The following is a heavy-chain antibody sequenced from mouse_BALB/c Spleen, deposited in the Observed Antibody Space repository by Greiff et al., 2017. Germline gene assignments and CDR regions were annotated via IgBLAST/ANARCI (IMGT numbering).Heavy chain of an antibody. Sequence: QVQLLQPGAELVMPGASVKMSCTASGYTFTDYWMHWVQQTPGQGLEWIGAIDTSDSYTSYHEKFKGKATLTVDEATNTVYMQLSSLTSEDSAVYYCARFGDSGYRAWFAYWGQGTLVTVSA. D-gene: IGHD3-3*01. J-gene: IGHJ3*01. CDR2: IDTSDSYT. CDR1: GYTFTDYW. V-gene: IGHV1-69*01. CDR3: ARFGDSGYRAWFAY.